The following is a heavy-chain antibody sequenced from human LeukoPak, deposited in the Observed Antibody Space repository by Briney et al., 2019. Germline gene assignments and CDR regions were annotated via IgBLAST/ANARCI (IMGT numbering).Heavy chain of an antibody. J-gene: IGHJ4*02. CDR2: IQYDGSNK. CDR3: AKDLTYTSQGGSDS. V-gene: IGHV3-30*02. Sequence: RGSLRLSCAASEFTFSSYGMHWVRQAPGKGLEWVAFIQYDGSNKYYADSVKGRFTISRDNSKNTLYLQMNSLRAEDTALYFCAKDLTYTSQGGSDSWGQGTLVIVSS. CDR1: EFTFSSYG. D-gene: IGHD3-16*01.